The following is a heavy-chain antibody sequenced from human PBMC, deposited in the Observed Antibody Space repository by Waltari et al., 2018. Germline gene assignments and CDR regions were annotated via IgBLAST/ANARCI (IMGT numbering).Heavy chain of an antibody. J-gene: IGHJ5*02. CDR3: ARGGQQLVRNNWFDP. V-gene: IGHV4-31*03. D-gene: IGHD6-13*01. CDR2: IYYSGST. Sequence: QVQLQESGPGLVKPSPTLSLTCTVSGVSIRRGGYYWGWIRQHPGKGLEWIGYIYYSGSTYYNPSLKSRVTISVDTSKNQFSLKLSSVTAADTAVYYCARGGQQLVRNNWFDPWGQGTLVTVSS. CDR1: GVSIRRGGYY.